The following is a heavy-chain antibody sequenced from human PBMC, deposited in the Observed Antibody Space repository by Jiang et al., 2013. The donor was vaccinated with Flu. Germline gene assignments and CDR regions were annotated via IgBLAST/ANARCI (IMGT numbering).Heavy chain of an antibody. CDR3: ATGGLVYSAFDI. CDR1: GYTFTGYY. V-gene: IGHV1-2*04. D-gene: IGHD2-8*02. Sequence: SVKVSCKASGYTFTGYYMHWVRQAPGQGLEWMGWIHPNSGGTNYAQKFQGWVTMTRDTSISTAYMELSRLGSDDTAVYYCATGGLVYSAFDIWGQGTMVTVSS. CDR2: IHPNSGGT. J-gene: IGHJ3*02.